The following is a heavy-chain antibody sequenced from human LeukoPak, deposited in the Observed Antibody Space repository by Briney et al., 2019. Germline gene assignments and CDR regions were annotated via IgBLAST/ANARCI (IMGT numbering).Heavy chain of an antibody. CDR1: GGSISSSSYY. D-gene: IGHD6-13*01. CDR2: IYYSGST. CDR3: ARMGSWFYYYYMDV. V-gene: IGHV4-39*01. J-gene: IGHJ6*03. Sequence: SETLSLTCTVSGGSISSSSYYWGWIRQPPGKGLEWIGSIYYSGSTYYNPSLKSRVTISVDTSKNQFSLKLSSVTAADTAVYYCARMGSWFYYYYMDVWGKGTTVTISS.